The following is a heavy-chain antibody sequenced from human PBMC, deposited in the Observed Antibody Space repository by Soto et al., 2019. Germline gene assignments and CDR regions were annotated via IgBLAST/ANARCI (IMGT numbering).Heavy chain of an antibody. Sequence: GASVKVSCKVSGYTLTELSMHWVRQAPGKGLEWMGGFDPEDGETIYAQKFQGRVTITEDTSTDTAYMELSSLRSEDTAVYYCATGASVTTDYYYYYMDVWGKGTTVTVSS. V-gene: IGHV1-24*01. J-gene: IGHJ6*03. D-gene: IGHD4-17*01. CDR3: ATGASVTTDYYYYYMDV. CDR1: GYTLTELS. CDR2: FDPEDGET.